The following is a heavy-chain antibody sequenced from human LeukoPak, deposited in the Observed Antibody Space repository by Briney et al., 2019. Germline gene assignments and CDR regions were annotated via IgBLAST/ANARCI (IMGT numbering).Heavy chain of an antibody. CDR3: ARIIRGGFRFDY. V-gene: IGHV4-31*03. CDR2: IYNSGST. D-gene: IGHD3-16*02. J-gene: IGHJ4*02. CDR1: GGSISSGGYY. Sequence: SETLSLTCSVSGGSISSGGYYWSWIRQHPGKGLEWIGYIYNSGSTYYNPSLKSRVTISVDTSKNQFSLKLSSVTAADTAVYYCARIIRGGFRFDYWGQGTLVTVSS.